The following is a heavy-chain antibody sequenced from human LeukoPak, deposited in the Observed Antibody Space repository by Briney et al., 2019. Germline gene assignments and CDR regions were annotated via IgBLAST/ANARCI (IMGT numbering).Heavy chain of an antibody. CDR1: GFTVSSSY. J-gene: IGHJ3*02. V-gene: IGHV3-53*01. CDR2: IYSGGST. CDR3: ARGRERDCSSTSCYGAFDI. Sequence: PGRSLRLSCAASGFTVSSSYMSSVRQAPGKGLGWVSLIYSGGSTYYADSVKGRFTISRDNSKNTLYLQMNSLRAEDTAVYYCARGRERDCSSTSCYGAFDIWGQGTMVTVSS. D-gene: IGHD2-2*01.